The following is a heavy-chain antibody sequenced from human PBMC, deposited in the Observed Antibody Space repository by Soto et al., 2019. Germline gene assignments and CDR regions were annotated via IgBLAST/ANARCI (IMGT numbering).Heavy chain of an antibody. CDR1: GFTLSTFA. V-gene: IGHV3-23*01. Sequence: GGSLRLSCAVSGFTLSTFAMTWVRQAPGKGLECVSGITGSGSQIHYADSVKGRFTISKDNSKNTLYLQMDSLRADDTAVYFCAKDAVYKDGLWLMDQWGQGNQVTVSS. J-gene: IGHJ4*02. D-gene: IGHD2-21*01. CDR3: AKDAVYKDGLWLMDQ. CDR2: ITGSGSQI.